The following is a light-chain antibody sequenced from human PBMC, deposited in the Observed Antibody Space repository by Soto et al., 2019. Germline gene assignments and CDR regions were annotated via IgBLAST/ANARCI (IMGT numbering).Light chain of an antibody. Sequence: IVLTQSPGTLSLSPGERASLSCRASQSVNNNYLAWYQQKPGQAPRLLIYGASTRATGIPDRFSGSGSGTDFTLTITRLEPEDFAVYFCQQYGDSRTFGQGTKVEIK. CDR2: GAS. CDR1: QSVNNNY. J-gene: IGKJ1*01. V-gene: IGKV3-20*01. CDR3: QQYGDSRT.